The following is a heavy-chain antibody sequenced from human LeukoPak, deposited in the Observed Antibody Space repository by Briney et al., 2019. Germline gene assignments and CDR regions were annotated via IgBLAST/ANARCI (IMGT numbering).Heavy chain of an antibody. V-gene: IGHV3-23*01. Sequence: GGSLRLSCAASGFTFSSYGMHWVRQAPGKGLEWVSAISGSGGSTYYADSVKGRFTISRDNSKNTLYLQMNSLRAEDTAVYYCAKVEGILDGYKDYWGQGTLVTVSS. CDR1: GFTFSSYG. CDR3: AKVEGILDGYKDY. CDR2: ISGSGGST. J-gene: IGHJ4*02. D-gene: IGHD5-24*01.